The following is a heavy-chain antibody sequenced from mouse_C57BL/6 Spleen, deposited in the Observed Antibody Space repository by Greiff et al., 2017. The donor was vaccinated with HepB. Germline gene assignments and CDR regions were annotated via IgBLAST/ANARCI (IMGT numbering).Heavy chain of an antibody. Sequence: EVQRVESGPVLVKPGASVKMSCKASGYTFTDYYMNWVKQSHGKSLEWIGVINPYNGGTSYNQKFKGKATLTVDKSSSTAYMELNSLTSEDSAVYYCAKQLGRGYFDVWGTGTTVTVSS. D-gene: IGHD4-1*02. V-gene: IGHV1-19*01. CDR3: AKQLGRGYFDV. J-gene: IGHJ1*03. CDR2: INPYNGGT. CDR1: GYTFTDYY.